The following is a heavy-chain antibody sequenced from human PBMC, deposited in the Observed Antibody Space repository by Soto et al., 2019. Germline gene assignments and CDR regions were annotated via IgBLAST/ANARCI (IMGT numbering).Heavy chain of an antibody. J-gene: IGHJ6*04. CDR2: IYYSGST. CDR3: ARALLTDGMDV. V-gene: IGHV4-31*03. CDR1: GGSISSCGYY. Sequence: LSLTCTVSGGSISSCGYYWSWIRQHPGKGLEWIGYIYYSGSTYYKPSLKSRVTISVDTSKNQFSLKLSSVTAADTAVYYCARALLTDGMDVWGEGTTVTVSS.